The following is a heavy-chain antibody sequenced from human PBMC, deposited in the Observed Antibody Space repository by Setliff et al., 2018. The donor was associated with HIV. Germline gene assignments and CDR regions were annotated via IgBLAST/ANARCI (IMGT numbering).Heavy chain of an antibody. CDR2: ISSSSRYI. D-gene: IGHD1-7*01. V-gene: IGHV3-21*01. CDR3: GRGGGAGTTVYYYMDV. CDR1: RITFSSNS. Sequence: PGGSLRLSCAASRITFSSNSMNWVRQAPGKGLEWVSSISSSSRYIYYADSVKGRVTIARDNAKNSLYLQMNSLRAEDTAVYYCGRGGGAGTTVYYYMDVWGKGTTVTVSS. J-gene: IGHJ6*03.